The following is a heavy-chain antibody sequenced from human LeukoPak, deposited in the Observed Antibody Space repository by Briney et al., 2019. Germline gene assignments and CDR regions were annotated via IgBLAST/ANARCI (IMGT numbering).Heavy chain of an antibody. Sequence: GGSLRLSCAASGFTFSTYWMHWVRQAPGKGLVWVSRINNDGDYTTYADSVKGRFIISRDNAKNTLYLQMSSLRADDTAVYYCAGGFGGFWGQGTWVTVSS. D-gene: IGHD4-23*01. CDR2: INNDGDYT. J-gene: IGHJ4*02. V-gene: IGHV3-74*01. CDR1: GFTFSTYW. CDR3: AGGFGGF.